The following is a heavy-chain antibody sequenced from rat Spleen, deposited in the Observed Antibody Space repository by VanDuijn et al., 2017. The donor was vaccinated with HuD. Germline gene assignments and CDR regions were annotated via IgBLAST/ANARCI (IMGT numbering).Heavy chain of an antibody. Sequence: QVQLKESGPGLVQPSQTLSLTCTVSGISLTDYSIHWVRQPPGKGPEWMGRMKYDGDTYYNSALKSRLSISRDASKSQVFLKLNILQTEDTAIYYCTREGMGITPLYFDYWGQGVMVTVSS. D-gene: IGHD1-9*01. CDR1: GISLTDYS. J-gene: IGHJ2*01. V-gene: IGHV2S30*01. CDR2: MKYDGDT. CDR3: TREGMGITPLYFDY.